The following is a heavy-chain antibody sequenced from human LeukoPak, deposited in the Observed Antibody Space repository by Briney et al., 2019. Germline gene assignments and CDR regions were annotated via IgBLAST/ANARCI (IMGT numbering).Heavy chain of an antibody. D-gene: IGHD3-22*01. CDR1: GYTFTSYG. V-gene: IGHV1-18*01. CDR3: ARDSTYYDSSGYYSSSYYYFQH. Sequence: ASVKVSCKASGYTFTSYGISWVRQAPGQGLEWMGWISAYNGNTNYAQKLQGRVTMTTDTSTSTAYMELRSLRSDDTAVYYCARDSTYYDSSGYYSSSYYYFQHWGQGTLVTVSS. J-gene: IGHJ1*01. CDR2: ISAYNGNT.